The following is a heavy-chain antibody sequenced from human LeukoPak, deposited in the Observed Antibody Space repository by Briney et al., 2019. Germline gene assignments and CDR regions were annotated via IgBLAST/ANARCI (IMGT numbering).Heavy chain of an antibody. CDR3: ARGYGDYYYYYYMDV. Sequence: SETLSLTCTVSGYSISSGYYWGWIRQPPGKGLEWIGSIYHNGSTYYNPSLKSRATISVDTSKNQFSLKLSSVTAADTAVYYCARGYGDYYYYYYMDVWGKGTTVTVSS. V-gene: IGHV4-38-2*02. D-gene: IGHD2-21*02. CDR1: GYSISSGYY. J-gene: IGHJ6*03. CDR2: IYHNGST.